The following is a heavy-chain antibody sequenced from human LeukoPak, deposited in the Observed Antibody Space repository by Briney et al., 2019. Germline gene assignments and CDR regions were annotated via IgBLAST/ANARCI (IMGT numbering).Heavy chain of an antibody. J-gene: IGHJ6*03. CDR3: ARGLPRAANDKTYYYYYYMDV. Sequence: ASVKVSCKASGGTFSSYAISWVRQAPGQGLEWMGGIIPIFGTANYAQKLQGRVTITTDESTSTAYMELSSLRSEDTAVYYCARGLPRAANDKTYYYYYYMDVWGKGTAVTVSS. CDR2: IIPIFGTA. CDR1: GGTFSSYA. V-gene: IGHV1-69*05. D-gene: IGHD2-15*01.